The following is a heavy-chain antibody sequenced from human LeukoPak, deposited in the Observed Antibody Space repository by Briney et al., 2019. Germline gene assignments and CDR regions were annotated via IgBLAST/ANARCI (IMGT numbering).Heavy chain of an antibody. Sequence: PGGSLRLSCAASGLTVSSSYMSWVRQAPGKGLEWVSVIYSGGSTYYADSVKGRFTISRDNSKNTLYLQMNSLRAEDTAVYYCATLYSYGYFDYWGQGTLVTVSS. J-gene: IGHJ4*02. V-gene: IGHV3-53*01. CDR2: IYSGGST. D-gene: IGHD5-18*01. CDR1: GLTVSSSY. CDR3: ATLYSYGYFDY.